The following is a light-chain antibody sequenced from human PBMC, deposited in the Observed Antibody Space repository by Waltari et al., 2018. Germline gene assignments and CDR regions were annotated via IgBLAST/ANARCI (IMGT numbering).Light chain of an antibody. CDR3: SSYTSSSTLRV. V-gene: IGLV2-14*01. Sequence: QSALTQPASVSGSPGQSITISCTGPSSDVGGYNYVSWYQQHPGKAPKLMIYDVSKRPSGVSNRFSGSKSGNTASLTISGLQAEDEADYYCSSYTSSSTLRVFGTGTKVTVL. CDR1: SSDVGGYNY. J-gene: IGLJ1*01. CDR2: DVS.